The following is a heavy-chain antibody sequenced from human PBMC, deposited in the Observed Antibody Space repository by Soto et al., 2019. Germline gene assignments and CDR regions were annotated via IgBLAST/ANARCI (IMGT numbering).Heavy chain of an antibody. Sequence: EVQVVESGGGLVQPGGSLRLSCSVSGVSFSHHYMHWVRQAPGKGLEWLGRIRNKANSYTTEYAASVKGRFTISRDDSKNSLFLQMSSLKTEDTAVYYCSVGSFCGGSYCAGLDYWGQGILVTVSS. CDR1: GVSFSHHY. CDR3: SVGSFCGGSYCAGLDY. D-gene: IGHD2-21*01. J-gene: IGHJ4*02. CDR2: IRNKANSYTT. V-gene: IGHV3-72*01.